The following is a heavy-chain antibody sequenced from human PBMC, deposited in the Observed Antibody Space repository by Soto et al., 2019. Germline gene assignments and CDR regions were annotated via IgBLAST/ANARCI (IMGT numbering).Heavy chain of an antibody. Sequence: GGSLRLSCAASGFIFSGSAIHWVRQASGKGLEWVGRIRSRANNFATSSAASVKGRFTFSRDDSKNTAYLQMNTLKPEDTADYYCATGQYAAIGDYYYHGMDVWGQGTTVTVSS. CDR3: ATGQYAAIGDYYYHGMDV. J-gene: IGHJ6*02. CDR1: GFIFSGSA. CDR2: IRSRANNFAT. V-gene: IGHV3-73*01. D-gene: IGHD2-2*02.